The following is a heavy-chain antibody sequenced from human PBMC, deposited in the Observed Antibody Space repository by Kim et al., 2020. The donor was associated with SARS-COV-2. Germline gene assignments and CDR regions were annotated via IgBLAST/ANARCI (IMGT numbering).Heavy chain of an antibody. CDR3: ARDRADCSSTSCYYYYYYGMDV. Sequence: GGSLRLSCAASGFTFSSYEMNWVRQAPGKGLEWVSYISSSGSTIYYADSVKGRFTISRDNAKNSLYLQMNSLRAEDTAVYYCARDRADCSSTSCYYYYYYGMDVWGQGTTVTVSS. V-gene: IGHV3-48*03. D-gene: IGHD2-2*01. CDR2: ISSSGSTI. CDR1: GFTFSSYE. J-gene: IGHJ6*02.